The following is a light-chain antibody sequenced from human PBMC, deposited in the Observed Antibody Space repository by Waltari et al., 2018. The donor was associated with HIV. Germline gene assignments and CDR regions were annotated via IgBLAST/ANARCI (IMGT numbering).Light chain of an antibody. CDR3: QQYNKGPLGIT. J-gene: IGKJ5*01. CDR2: GAT. Sequence: EIVMTQSPATLSVSPGGRATLFCRASQSVSSNLAWYQQKPGQGPRLLIYGATTRATGFPAKFGGSGSGTDVTLTISSLQSEDFGVYYCQQYNKGPLGITFGQGTRLEI. V-gene: IGKV3-15*01. CDR1: QSVSSN.